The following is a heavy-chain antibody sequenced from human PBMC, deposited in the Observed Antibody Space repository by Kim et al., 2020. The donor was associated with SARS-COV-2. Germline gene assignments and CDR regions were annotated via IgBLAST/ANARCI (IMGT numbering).Heavy chain of an antibody. CDR1: GFSFSTYA. CDR3: AKVKHYFNIGSYYYFFDT. Sequence: GGSLRLSCSASGFSFSTYAMNWVRQAPGKGLEWVSAICGAGDSTDYGDSVRGPFTISRDNSKNTLYLQMTSLRDDDTALYFCAKVKHYFNIGSYYYFFDTWG. D-gene: IGHD3-22*01. V-gene: IGHV3-23*01. J-gene: IGHJ3*02. CDR2: ICGAGDST.